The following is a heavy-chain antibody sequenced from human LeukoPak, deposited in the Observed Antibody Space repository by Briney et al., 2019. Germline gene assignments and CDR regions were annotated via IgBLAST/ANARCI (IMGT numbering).Heavy chain of an antibody. D-gene: IGHD3-22*01. J-gene: IGHJ4*02. CDR1: GGSISSSSYY. Sequence: SETLSLTCTVSGGSISSSSYYWGWIRQPPGKGLEWIGSIYYSGSTYYNPSLKSRVTISVDTSKNQFSLKLSSVTAADTAVYYCAREAYDSSGYIKASYPPHLDYWGQGTLVTVSS. CDR2: IYYSGST. CDR3: AREAYDSSGYIKASYPPHLDY. V-gene: IGHV4-39*07.